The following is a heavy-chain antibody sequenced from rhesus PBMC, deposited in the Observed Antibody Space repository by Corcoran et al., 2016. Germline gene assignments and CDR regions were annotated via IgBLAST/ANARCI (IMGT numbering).Heavy chain of an antibody. J-gene: IGHJ4*01. Sequence: QVQLQESGPGVVKPSETLSLTCAVSGGSISDSYRWSWIRQPPWKGLEWIGYINGSSTNTNYNPSLKCRVTILKDTSKNQCSLKLSSVTAADTAVYYCARDRIYYYFDYWGQGVLVTVSS. CDR2: INGSSTNT. CDR3: ARDRIYYYFDY. V-gene: IGHV4S10*01. CDR1: GGSISDSYR. D-gene: IGHD2-2*01.